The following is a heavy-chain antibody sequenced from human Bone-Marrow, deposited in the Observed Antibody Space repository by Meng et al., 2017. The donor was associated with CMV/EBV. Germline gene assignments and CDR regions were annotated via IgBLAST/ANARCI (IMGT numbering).Heavy chain of an antibody. CDR3: ARDRFLMTDWSRPYGMDV. CDR1: GYTFTGYY. CDR2: INPNSGGT. J-gene: IGHJ6*02. V-gene: IGHV1-2*02. D-gene: IGHD3-9*01. Sequence: ASVKVSCKASGYTFTGYYMHWVRQAPGQGLEWMGWINPNSGGTNYAQKFQGRVTMTRDTSISTAYMELSRLRSDDTAVYYCARDRFLMTDWSRPYGMDVWGQGTTVTVSS.